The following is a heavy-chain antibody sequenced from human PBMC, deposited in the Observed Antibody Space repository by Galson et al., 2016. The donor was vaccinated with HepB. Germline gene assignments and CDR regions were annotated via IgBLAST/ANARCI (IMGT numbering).Heavy chain of an antibody. J-gene: IGHJ4*02. V-gene: IGHV5-51*01. CDR3: ASRLCYNPPYFDY. CDR1: GYSFTSYW. Sequence: QSGAEVKKPGESLKISCQGSGYSFTSYWVAWVRQMPGKGLEWMGIVYPDDSDARYSPSFQGQVTISADKSINTAYLHWSSLKASDTAVYYCASRLCYNPPYFDYWGQGTPVAVSS. CDR2: VYPDDSDA. D-gene: IGHD5-24*01.